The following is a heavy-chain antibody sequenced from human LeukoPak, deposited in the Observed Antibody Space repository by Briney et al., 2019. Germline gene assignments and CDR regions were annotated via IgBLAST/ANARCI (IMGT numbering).Heavy chain of an antibody. CDR3: ARGGNKWELDNWFDP. CDR1: GGSISSYY. V-gene: IGHV4-4*07. D-gene: IGHD1-26*01. Sequence: SETLSLTCTVSGGSISSYYWSWIRQPAGKGLEWIGRIYTSGSTNYNPSLKSRVTISVDKSKNQFSLKLNSVTAADTAVYYCARGGNKWELDNWFDPWGQGTLVTVSS. CDR2: IYTSGST. J-gene: IGHJ5*02.